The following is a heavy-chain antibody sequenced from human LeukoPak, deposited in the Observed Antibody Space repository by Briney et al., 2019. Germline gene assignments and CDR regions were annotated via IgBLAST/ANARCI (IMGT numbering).Heavy chain of an antibody. V-gene: IGHV4-59*01. Sequence: PSETLSLTCTVSGGSISSYYWSWIRQPPGKGLEWIGYIYYSGSTNYNPSLKSRVTISVDTSKNQFSPKLSSVTAADTAVYYCARTGYYRKDFDYWGQGTLVTVSS. CDR3: ARTGYYRKDFDY. CDR2: IYYSGST. J-gene: IGHJ4*02. D-gene: IGHD3-9*01. CDR1: GGSISSYY.